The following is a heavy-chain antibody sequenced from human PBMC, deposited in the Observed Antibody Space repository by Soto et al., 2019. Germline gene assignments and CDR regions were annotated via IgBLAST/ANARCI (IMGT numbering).Heavy chain of an antibody. J-gene: IGHJ6*02. CDR3: ARDLGDGYGMDV. Sequence: GGSLRLSCAASGFTVSSNYMSWVRQAPGKGLEWVSVIYSGGSTYYADSVKGRFTISRDDSKNTLYLQMNSLRAEDTAVYYCARDLGDGYGMDVWGQGTTVTVSS. V-gene: IGHV3-53*01. CDR2: IYSGGST. CDR1: GFTVSSNY. D-gene: IGHD7-27*01.